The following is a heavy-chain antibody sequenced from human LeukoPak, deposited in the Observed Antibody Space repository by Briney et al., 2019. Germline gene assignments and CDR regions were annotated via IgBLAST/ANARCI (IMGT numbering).Heavy chain of an antibody. D-gene: IGHD6-13*01. CDR3: AKGLRRYSSSWFSS. V-gene: IGHV4-39*01. J-gene: IGHJ5*02. CDR1: GGSISSSSYY. Sequence: SETLSLTCTVSGGSISSSSYYWGWIRQPPGKGLEWIGSIYYSGSTYYNPSLKSRVTLSVDTSKNQFSLRLSSVTAADTAHYYCAKGLRRYSSSWFSSWGQGTLVIVSS. CDR2: IYYSGST.